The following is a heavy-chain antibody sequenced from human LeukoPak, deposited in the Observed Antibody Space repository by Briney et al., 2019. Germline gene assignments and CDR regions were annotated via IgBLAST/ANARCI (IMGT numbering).Heavy chain of an antibody. CDR1: GFTFSNYW. V-gene: IGHV3-23*01. Sequence: PGGSLRLSCAASGFTFSNYWMSWVRQAPGKGLEWVSAISGSGGSTYYADSVKGRFTISRDNSKNTLYLQMNSLRAEDTAVYYCAKGDYYDSSGYFDYWGQGTLVTVSS. CDR3: AKGDYYDSSGYFDY. J-gene: IGHJ4*02. CDR2: ISGSGGST. D-gene: IGHD3-22*01.